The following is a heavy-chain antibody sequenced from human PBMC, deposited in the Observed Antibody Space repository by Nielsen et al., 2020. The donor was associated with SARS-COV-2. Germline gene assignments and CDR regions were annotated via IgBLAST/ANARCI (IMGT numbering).Heavy chain of an antibody. CDR3: TGGYDSSGYYYYYYMDV. Sequence: GESLKISCAASGFTVSSNYMSWVRQAPGKGLEWVSVIYSGGSTYYADSVKGRFTISRDNSKNTPYLQMNSLRAEDTAVYYRTGGYDSSGYYYYYYMDVWGKGTTVTVSS. CDR2: IYSGGST. V-gene: IGHV3-66*01. J-gene: IGHJ6*03. D-gene: IGHD5-12*01. CDR1: GFTVSSNY.